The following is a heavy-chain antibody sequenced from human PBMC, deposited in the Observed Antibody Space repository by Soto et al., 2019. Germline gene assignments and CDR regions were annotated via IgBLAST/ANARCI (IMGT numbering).Heavy chain of an antibody. CDR2: ISGSGGST. Sequence: EVQLLESGGGLVQPGGSLRLSCAASGFTFSSYAMSWVRQAPGKGLEWVSAISGSGGSTYYADSVKGRFTISRDNSKNTLHLQMNSLRAEDRAVYYCARDGYCSSTSCYAVYWGQGTLVTVSS. CDR1: GFTFSSYA. CDR3: ARDGYCSSTSCYAVY. D-gene: IGHD2-2*03. J-gene: IGHJ4*02. V-gene: IGHV3-23*01.